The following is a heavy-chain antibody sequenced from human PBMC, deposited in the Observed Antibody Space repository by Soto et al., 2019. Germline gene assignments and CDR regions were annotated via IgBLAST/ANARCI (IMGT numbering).Heavy chain of an antibody. V-gene: IGHV1-18*01. CDR1: GYTFTSYG. J-gene: IGHJ6*02. Sequence: GASVKVSCKASGYTFTSYGISWVRQAPGQGLEWMGWISAYNGNTNYAQKLQGRVTMTTDTSTSAAYMELRSLRSDDTAVYYCAREDIVVVPAANYYYGMDVWGQGTTVTVSS. CDR3: AREDIVVVPAANYYYGMDV. CDR2: ISAYNGNT. D-gene: IGHD2-2*01.